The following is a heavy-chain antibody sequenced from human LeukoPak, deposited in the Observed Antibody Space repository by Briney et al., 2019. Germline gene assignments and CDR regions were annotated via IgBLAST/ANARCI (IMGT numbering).Heavy chain of an antibody. Sequence: HPGGSLRLSCAASGFTFSSYAMSWVRQAPGKGLEWVSAISGSGGSTYYADSVKGRFTISRDNAKNSLSLQMNSLRAEDTAVYYCARTRGRGSGGHFDIWGQGTMVTVSS. V-gene: IGHV3-23*01. CDR2: ISGSGGST. CDR3: ARTRGRGSGGHFDI. D-gene: IGHD1-1*01. J-gene: IGHJ3*02. CDR1: GFTFSSYA.